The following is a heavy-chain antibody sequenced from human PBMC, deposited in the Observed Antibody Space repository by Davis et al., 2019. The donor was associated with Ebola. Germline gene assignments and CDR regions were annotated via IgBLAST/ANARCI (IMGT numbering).Heavy chain of an antibody. CDR1: GYTFTSYG. V-gene: IGHV1-18*04. CDR3: ARAQFPTTSDH. Sequence: AASVKVSCKASGYTFTSYGITWVRQAPGQGLEWMGWINPHNGNTNYAQNVQGRVTMTTDTSTSTAYMEVGILRSDDTAVYYCARAQFPTTSDHWGQGTLGTVSS. J-gene: IGHJ4*02. CDR2: INPHNGNT. D-gene: IGHD1-1*01.